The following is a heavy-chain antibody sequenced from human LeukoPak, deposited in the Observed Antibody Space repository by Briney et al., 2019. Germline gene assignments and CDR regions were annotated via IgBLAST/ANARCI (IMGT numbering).Heavy chain of an antibody. CDR1: GYTFTSYD. CDR3: ARFAYSSSWYALNCYYYYYMDV. V-gene: IGHV1-8*01. CDR2: MNPNSGNT. D-gene: IGHD6-13*01. Sequence: ASVKVSCKASGYTFTSYDINWVRQATGQGLEWMGWMNPNSGNTGYAQKFQGRVTMTRNTSISTAYMELSSLRSEDTAVYYCARFAYSSSWYALNCYYYYYMDVWGKGTTVTVSS. J-gene: IGHJ6*03.